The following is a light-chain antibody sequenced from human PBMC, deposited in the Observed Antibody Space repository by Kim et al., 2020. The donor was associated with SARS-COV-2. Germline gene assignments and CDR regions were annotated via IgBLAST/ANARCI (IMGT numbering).Light chain of an antibody. J-gene: IGLJ1*01. CDR1: NIGSKS. CDR3: QVWDSSSDQYV. CDR2: YGS. Sequence: APGKTGRITFGGNNIGSKSVHWYQQKPGQAPVLFIYYGSDRPSGIPERFSGSNSGNTATLTISRVEAGDEADYYYQVWDSSSDQYVFGTGTKVTVL. V-gene: IGLV3-21*04.